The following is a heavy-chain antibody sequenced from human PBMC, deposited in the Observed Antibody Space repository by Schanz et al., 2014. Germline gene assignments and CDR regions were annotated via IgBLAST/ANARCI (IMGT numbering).Heavy chain of an antibody. V-gene: IGHV3-11*05. CDR3: ASVIMVAGNRRDGRDV. CDR2: ISNSGTYT. D-gene: IGHD6-19*01. Sequence: QVQLVESGGGLVKPGGSLRLSCAASGFTFSASYMTWMRQAPGKGLEWISYISNSGTYTKHADSVKGRFVISRDNARSSLYLQMSSLRDGDTAVYYCASVIMVAGNRRDGRDVWGQGTTVIVSS. J-gene: IGHJ6*02. CDR1: GFTFSASY.